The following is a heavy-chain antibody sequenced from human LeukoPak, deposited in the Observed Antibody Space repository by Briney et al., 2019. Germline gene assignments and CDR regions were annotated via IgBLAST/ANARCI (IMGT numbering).Heavy chain of an antibody. V-gene: IGHV1-18*01. J-gene: IGHJ3*02. CDR3: ARDPLEYCGGDCYTWGDASDI. CDR1: GYNFRHYG. D-gene: IGHD2-21*01. Sequence: ASVKVSCKTSGYNFRHYGISWVRQAPGQGLEWMAWISGGYNGNTNYAQKLQGRVTMTTDTSTSTAYMELRSLRSDDTAVYYCARDPLEYCGGDCYTWGDASDIWGQGTMVTVSS. CDR2: ISGGYNGNT.